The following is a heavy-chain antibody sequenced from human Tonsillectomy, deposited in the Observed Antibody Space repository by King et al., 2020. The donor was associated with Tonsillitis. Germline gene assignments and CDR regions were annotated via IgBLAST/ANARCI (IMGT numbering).Heavy chain of an antibody. D-gene: IGHD1-7*01. J-gene: IGHJ6*02. CDR3: ARETGTPFYYYYGMDV. CDR2: IYHSGST. V-gene: IGHV4-38-2*02. CDR1: GYSISSGYY. Sequence: VQLQESGPGLVKPSETLSLTCTVSGYSISSGYYWGWIRQPPGKGLEWIGSIYHSGSTYYNPSLKSRVTISVDTSKNQFSLKLSSVNAADTAVYYCARETGTPFYYYYGMDVWGQGTTVTVSS.